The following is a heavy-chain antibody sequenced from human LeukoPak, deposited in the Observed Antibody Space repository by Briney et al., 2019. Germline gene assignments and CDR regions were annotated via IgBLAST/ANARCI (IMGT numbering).Heavy chain of an antibody. Sequence: ASVKVSCKASGYTFSTYPMNWVRQAPGQGLEWMGWINTNTGSPTYAQGLTGRFVFSLDASVSTAFLQINSLEAEDTALYYCVRGIDTTGYFNYWGQGTLVTVSS. J-gene: IGHJ4*02. CDR3: VRGIDTTGYFNY. V-gene: IGHV7-4-1*02. D-gene: IGHD3-22*01. CDR2: INTNTGSP. CDR1: GYTFSTYP.